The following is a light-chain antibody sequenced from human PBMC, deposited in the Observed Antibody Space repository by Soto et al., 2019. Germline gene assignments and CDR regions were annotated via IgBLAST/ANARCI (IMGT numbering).Light chain of an antibody. J-gene: IGLJ2*01. Sequence: QSALTQPASVSGSPGQSITISCTGTSSDVGIYKYVSWYQQHPGKAPNLMIYEVTNRPSGVSDRFSGSKSGNTASLTISGLQAEDEADYYRSSFTSSSTVVFGGGTKVTVL. CDR3: SSFTSSSTVV. CDR2: EVT. CDR1: SSDVGIYKY. V-gene: IGLV2-14*01.